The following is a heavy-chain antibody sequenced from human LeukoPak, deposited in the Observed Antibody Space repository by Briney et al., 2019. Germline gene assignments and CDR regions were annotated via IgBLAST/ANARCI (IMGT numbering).Heavy chain of an antibody. CDR1: GYTFTDYY. D-gene: IGHD6-19*01. Sequence: ASVKVSCKASGYTFTDYYMHWVRQAPGQGLEWMGWINPNSGGTNYAQKFQGWVTMTRDTSISTAYMELSRLRSDDTAVYYCARSLSMYSSGWYYFDYWGQGTLVTVSS. CDR3: ARSLSMYSSGWYYFDY. V-gene: IGHV1-2*04. J-gene: IGHJ4*02. CDR2: INPNSGGT.